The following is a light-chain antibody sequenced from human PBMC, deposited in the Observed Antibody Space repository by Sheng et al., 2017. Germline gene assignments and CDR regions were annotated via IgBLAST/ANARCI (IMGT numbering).Light chain of an antibody. CDR2: WAS. CDR1: QSLLYSSNNKNY. CDR3: LQDNEYPLT. Sequence: DIVMTQSPDSLAVSLGERATINCKSSQSLLYSSNNKNYLAWYQQKPGQPPKLLIYWASTRDFGVPDRFSGSGSGSDFTLTINSLQAEDFASYYCLQDNEYPLTFGGGTRVEI. J-gene: IGKJ4*01. V-gene: IGKV4-1*01.